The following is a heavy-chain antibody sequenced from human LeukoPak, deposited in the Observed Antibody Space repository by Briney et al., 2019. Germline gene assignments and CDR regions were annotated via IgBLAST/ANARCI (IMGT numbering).Heavy chain of an antibody. V-gene: IGHV3-48*03. CDR3: ARGLGIAVAYDY. CDR1: GFTFSSYE. J-gene: IGHJ4*02. Sequence: GGSLRLSCAASGFTFSSYEMNWVRQAPGKGLEWVSYISGSGSAIYYADSVKGRFTISRDNAKHSLYPQMNSLRAEDTAVYYCARGLGIAVAYDYWGQGTLVTVSS. CDR2: ISGSGSAI. D-gene: IGHD6-19*01.